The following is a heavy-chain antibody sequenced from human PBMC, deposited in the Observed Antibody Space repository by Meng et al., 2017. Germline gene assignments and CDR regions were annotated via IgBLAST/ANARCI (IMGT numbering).Heavy chain of an antibody. D-gene: IGHD5-18*01. J-gene: IGHJ4*02. CDR1: GFTFSNAW. CDR2: IKSKTDGGIT. V-gene: IGHV3-15*01. Sequence: VGAGGGLVKPGGFLRLSCAASGFTFSNAWMSWVRQAPGKGLEWVGRIKSKTDGGITDYAAPVKGRFTISRDDSKNTLYLQMNSLKTEDTAVYYCTLDTAMVTIDYWGQGTLVTVSS. CDR3: TLDTAMVTIDY.